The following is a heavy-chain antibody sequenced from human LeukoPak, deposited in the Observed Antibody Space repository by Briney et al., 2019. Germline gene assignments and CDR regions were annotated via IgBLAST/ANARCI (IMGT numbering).Heavy chain of an antibody. D-gene: IGHD1-26*01. Sequence: SETLSLTCTVSGGSISSSSYYWGWIRQPPGKGLEWIGSIYSSGSTYYNPSLKSRVTISVHTSKNQFSLKLSSVTAADTAVYYCARLKWELQEPGAWGQGTLVTVSS. J-gene: IGHJ5*02. CDR2: IYSSGST. CDR1: GGSISSSSYY. CDR3: ARLKWELQEPGA. V-gene: IGHV4-39*01.